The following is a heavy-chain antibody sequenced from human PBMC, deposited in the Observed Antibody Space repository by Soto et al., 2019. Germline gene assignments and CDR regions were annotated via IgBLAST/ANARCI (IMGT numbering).Heavy chain of an antibody. CDR2: IYPGDSDT. D-gene: IGHD3-3*01. CDR1: GYTFTDYW. Sequence: PGESLKISCKGSGYTFTDYWIGWVRQLPGKGLEWMGIIYPGDSDTRYSPSFQGHVTITVDKSTSTAYLQWNTLKASGTAMYYCARPISNLRYYYYAMDVWGQGTKVTVSS. J-gene: IGHJ6*02. CDR3: ARPISNLRYYYYAMDV. V-gene: IGHV5-51*01.